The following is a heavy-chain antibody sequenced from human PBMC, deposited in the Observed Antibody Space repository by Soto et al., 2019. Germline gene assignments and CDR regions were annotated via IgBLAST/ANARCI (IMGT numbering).Heavy chain of an antibody. CDR1: GGSISSYY. CDR2: IYYSGST. Sequence: SETLSLTCTVSGGSISSYYWSWIRQPPGKGLEWIGYIYYSGSTYYNPSLKSRVTISVDTSKNQFSLKLSSVTAADTAVYYCARDQRRVAVDYWDYYYYGMDVWGQGTTVTVSS. CDR3: ARDQRRVAVDYWDYYYYGMDV. J-gene: IGHJ6*02. V-gene: IGHV4-59*01. D-gene: IGHD6-19*01.